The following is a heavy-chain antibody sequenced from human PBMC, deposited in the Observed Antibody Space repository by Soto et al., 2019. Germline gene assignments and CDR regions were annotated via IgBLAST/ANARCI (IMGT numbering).Heavy chain of an antibody. CDR1: GFTFTSSA. CDR2: IVVGSGNT. CDR3: AANRLGYCSSTSCPYYYYMDV. V-gene: IGHV1-58*02. Sequence: SVKVSCKASGFTFTSSAMQWVRQARGQRLEWTGWIVVGSGNTNYAQKFQERVTITRDMSTSTAYMELSSLRSEDTAVYYCAANRLGYCSSTSCPYYYYMDVWGKGTTVTVSS. D-gene: IGHD2-2*01. J-gene: IGHJ6*03.